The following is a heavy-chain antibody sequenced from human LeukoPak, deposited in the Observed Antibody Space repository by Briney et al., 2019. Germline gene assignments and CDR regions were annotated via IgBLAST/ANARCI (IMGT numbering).Heavy chain of an antibody. J-gene: IGHJ4*02. CDR1: GYTFTGYY. V-gene: IGHV1-2*02. CDR3: ARGSGRQLVRGYFDY. CDR2: INPNSGGT. Sequence: GASVKVSCKASGYTFTGYYMHWVRQAPGQGLEWMGWINPNSGGTNYAQKFQGRVTMTRDTSISTVYMELSSLRSEDTAVYYCARGSGRQLVRGYFDYWGQGTLVTVSS. D-gene: IGHD6-13*01.